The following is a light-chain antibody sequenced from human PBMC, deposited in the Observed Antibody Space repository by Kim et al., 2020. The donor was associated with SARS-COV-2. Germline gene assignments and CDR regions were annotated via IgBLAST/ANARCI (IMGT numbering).Light chain of an antibody. J-gene: IGKJ4*01. CDR3: QQFDNLSLT. Sequence: DIQMTQSPSSLTASVGDRVTITCQASRDISNNLNWYQQKPGKAPKVLIYDASNVHTGVSSRFSGSGSGTDFTFTITSLQPEDVATSYCQQFDNLSLTFGGGTKVDIK. V-gene: IGKV1-33*01. CDR1: RDISNN. CDR2: DAS.